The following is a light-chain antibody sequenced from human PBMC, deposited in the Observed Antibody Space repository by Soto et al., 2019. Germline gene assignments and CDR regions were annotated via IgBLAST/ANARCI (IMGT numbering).Light chain of an antibody. Sequence: QSVLTQPPSASGSPGQSVTISCTGTRSDVGGYNYVSWYQQHPGKAPKLMIYEVSKRPTGVPDRFSGSKSGKTASLTVSGLQAEDEADYYCSSYAGSNNFVVFGGGTQLTVL. V-gene: IGLV2-8*01. CDR3: SSYAGSNNFVV. CDR2: EVS. J-gene: IGLJ2*01. CDR1: RSDVGGYNY.